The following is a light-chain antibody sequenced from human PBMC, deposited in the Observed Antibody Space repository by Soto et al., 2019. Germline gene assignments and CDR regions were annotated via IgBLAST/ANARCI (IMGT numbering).Light chain of an antibody. CDR1: QSVSSK. V-gene: IGKV3-15*01. J-gene: IGKJ4*01. CDR3: QQYNDWPQA. CDR2: GAS. Sequence: ETVMTQSPATLSLSQGERATLSCRASQSVSSKLVWYQQKPGQAPRILLYGASTRATGIPARFRGSGSGTEFTLTIDSLQSEDFAVYYCQQYNDWPQAFGGGTKVEIK.